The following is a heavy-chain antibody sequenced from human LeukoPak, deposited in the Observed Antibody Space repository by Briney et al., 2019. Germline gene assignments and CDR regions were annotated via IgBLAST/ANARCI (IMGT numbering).Heavy chain of an antibody. J-gene: IGHJ6*03. CDR2: IYYSGST. CDR1: GASISSFY. Sequence: SETLSLTCTVSGASISSFYWSWIRQPPGKGQEWIGYIYYSGSTNSNPSLKSRVTTSVDTSKNQFSLKVSSVTAADTAGYYCARGTSNVLGHFDWLHMDVWGKGTTVTVSS. D-gene: IGHD3-9*01. CDR3: ARGTSNVLGHFDWLHMDV. V-gene: IGHV4-59*01.